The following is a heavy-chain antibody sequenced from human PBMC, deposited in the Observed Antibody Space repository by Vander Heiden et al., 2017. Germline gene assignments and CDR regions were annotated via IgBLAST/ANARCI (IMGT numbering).Heavy chain of an antibody. CDR3: ARGPSLWETTVVTPFDY. V-gene: IGHV1-8*01. D-gene: IGHD4-17*01. CDR1: GYTFTSYN. CDR2: MNPNSGNT. Sequence: QVQLVQSGAEVKKPGASVKVSCKASGYTFTSYNINWVRQATGQGLEWMGWMNPNSGNTGYAQKFQGRVTMTRNTSISTAYMELSSLRSEDTAVYYCARGPSLWETTVVTPFDYWGQGTLVTVSS. J-gene: IGHJ4*02.